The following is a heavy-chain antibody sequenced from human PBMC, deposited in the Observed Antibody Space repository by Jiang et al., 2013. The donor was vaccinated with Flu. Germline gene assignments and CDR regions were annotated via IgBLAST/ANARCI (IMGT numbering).Heavy chain of an antibody. Sequence: VQLLESGGGVVQPGTSLRLSCAASGFGFSAYAMHWVRHAPGKWLEWVARISHDGTDIRYSDSVRGRFTISRDNSENILFLQMNTMRDGGTAVYYCARDVHDV. V-gene: IGHV3-30*19. CDR3: ARDVHDV. J-gene: IGHJ3*01. CDR1: GFGFSAYA. CDR2: ISHDGTDI.